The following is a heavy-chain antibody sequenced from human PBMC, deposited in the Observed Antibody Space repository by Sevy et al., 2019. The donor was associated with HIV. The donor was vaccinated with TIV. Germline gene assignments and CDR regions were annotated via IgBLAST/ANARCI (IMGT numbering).Heavy chain of an antibody. V-gene: IGHV4-59*08. CDR3: ARRNDFDI. CDR1: GGSINSDH. CDR2: VYYTGGS. Sequence: SETLSLTCTVSGGSINSDHWNWIRQPPGKGLEWIGYVYYTGGSNYNPSLENRVTISVDRTKNQCSLKLTSVTAADTAVYYCARRNDFDIWGQGTMVTVSS. J-gene: IGHJ3*02.